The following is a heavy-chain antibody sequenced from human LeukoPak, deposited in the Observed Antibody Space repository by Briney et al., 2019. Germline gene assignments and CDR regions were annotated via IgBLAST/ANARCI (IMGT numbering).Heavy chain of an antibody. V-gene: IGHV3-74*01. J-gene: IGHJ3*02. CDR1: GFTFRNYW. Sequence: GGSLRLSCAASGFTFRNYWMYWVRQTPGKGLVYVSRINNDGSGTTYAESVKGRFTISRDNGNNGVYLQMNGLRAEDTAVYYCARGGPDHAFDIWGQGTMVTV. CDR3: ARGGPDHAFDI. CDR2: INNDGSGT. D-gene: IGHD1-14*01.